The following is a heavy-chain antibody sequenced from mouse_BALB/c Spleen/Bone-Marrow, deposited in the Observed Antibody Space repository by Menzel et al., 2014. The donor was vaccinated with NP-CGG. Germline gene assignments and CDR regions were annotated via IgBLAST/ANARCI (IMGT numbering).Heavy chain of an antibody. J-gene: IGHJ3*01. CDR1: GYSITSGYY. CDR3: ARLDGFAY. V-gene: IGHV3-6*02. CDR2: ISYDGSN. Sequence: ESGPGLVKPSQSLSLTCSVTGYSITSGYYWNWIRQFPGNKLEWMGYISYDGSNNYNPSLKNRISITRDTSKNQFCLKLNSVTTEDTATYYCARLDGFAYWGQGTLVTVSA.